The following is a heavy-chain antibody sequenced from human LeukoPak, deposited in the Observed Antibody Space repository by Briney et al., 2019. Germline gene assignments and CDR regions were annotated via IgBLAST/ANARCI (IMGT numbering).Heavy chain of an antibody. CDR1: GFTFSSYA. D-gene: IGHD4-17*01. CDR2: ISSSGGST. CDR3: VKTNYGDYTLVFDY. Sequence: GGSLRLSCSASGFTFSSYAMHWVRQAPGKGLEYVSAISSSGGSTYYADSVKGRFTISRDNSKNTLYLQMSSLRAEDTAVYYCVKTNYGDYTLVFDYWGQGTLVAVSS. J-gene: IGHJ4*02. V-gene: IGHV3-64D*06.